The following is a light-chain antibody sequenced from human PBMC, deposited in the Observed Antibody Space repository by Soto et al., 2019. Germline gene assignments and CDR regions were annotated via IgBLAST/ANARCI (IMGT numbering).Light chain of an antibody. Sequence: EIVLTQSPGTLSLSPGERATLSCRASQSVTSSFLAWYQQKPGQAPRLLIYGASSRATGIPARFSGSGSGTGFALTISRREREDFAVDYCQQYGGSPAWTGGEGTRVEIK. V-gene: IGKV3-20*01. CDR2: GAS. J-gene: IGKJ1*01. CDR1: QSVTSSF. CDR3: QQYGGSPAWT.